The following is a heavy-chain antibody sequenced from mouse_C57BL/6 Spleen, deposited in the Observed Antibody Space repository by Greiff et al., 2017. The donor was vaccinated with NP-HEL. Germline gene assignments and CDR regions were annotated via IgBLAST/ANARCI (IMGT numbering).Heavy chain of an antibody. Sequence: EVQLQQSGAELVKPGASVKLSCTASGFNIKDYYMHWVKQRTEQGLEWIGRIDPEDGDTKYAPKFQGKATITADTSSNTAYLQLSSLTSEDTAVYYCARAAQASTCFAYWGQGTLVTVSA. D-gene: IGHD3-2*02. CDR1: GFNIKDYY. CDR2: IDPEDGDT. V-gene: IGHV14-2*01. CDR3: ARAAQASTCFAY. J-gene: IGHJ3*01.